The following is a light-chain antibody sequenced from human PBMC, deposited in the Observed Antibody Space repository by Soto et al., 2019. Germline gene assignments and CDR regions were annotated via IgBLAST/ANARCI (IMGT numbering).Light chain of an antibody. J-gene: IGKJ2*04. CDR1: ESLINNY. CDR2: GAS. Sequence: EIVLTQSPVIVSLSPGDRATLSCRASESLINNYLAWYQQKPGQAPRLLIFGASTRATGIPDRFRGSGSGTDFTLTISRLEPEDFAVYHCQQYDYSPCSFGQGTKLQI. V-gene: IGKV3-20*01. CDR3: QQYDYSPCS.